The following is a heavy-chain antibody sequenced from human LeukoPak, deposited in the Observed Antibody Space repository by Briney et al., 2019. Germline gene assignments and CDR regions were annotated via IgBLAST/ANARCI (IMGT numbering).Heavy chain of an antibody. CDR1: GFTFSSYA. J-gene: IGHJ4*02. Sequence: PGGSLRLSCAASGFTFSSYAMSWVRQAPGKGLEWVSAISGSGGSTYYADSVKGRFTISRDNSKNTLYLQMNSLRAEDTAVYYCAKDRAPLDYYAPLHYWGQGTLVTVSS. CDR2: ISGSGGST. CDR3: AKDRAPLDYYAPLHY. V-gene: IGHV3-23*01. D-gene: IGHD3-22*01.